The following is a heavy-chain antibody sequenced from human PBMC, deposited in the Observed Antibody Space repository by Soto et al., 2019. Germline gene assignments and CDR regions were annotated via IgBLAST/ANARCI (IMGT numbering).Heavy chain of an antibody. CDR1: GGSISSYY. CDR2: IYYSGST. J-gene: IGHJ6*02. Sequence: SETLSLTCTVSGGSISSYYWSWIRQPPGKGLEWIGYIYYSGSTNYNLSLKSRVTISVDTSKNQFSLKLSSVTAADTAVYYCARDREAAAHYYYYGMDVWGQGTTVTVSS. CDR3: ARDREAAAHYYYYGMDV. D-gene: IGHD6-13*01. V-gene: IGHV4-59*01.